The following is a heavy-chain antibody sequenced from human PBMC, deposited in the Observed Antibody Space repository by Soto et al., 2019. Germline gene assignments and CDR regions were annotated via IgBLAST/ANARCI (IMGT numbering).Heavy chain of an antibody. V-gene: IGHV4-31*03. CDR3: ARPSMVRGVPFDY. CDR1: GGSISSGGYY. Sequence: QVQLQESGPGLVKPSQTLSLTCTVSGGSISSGGYYWSWIRQHPGKGLEWIGYIYYSGSTYYNPSLKIRVTISVDTSKNQFSLKLSSVTAADTAVYYCARPSMVRGVPFDYWGQGTLVTVSS. J-gene: IGHJ4*02. CDR2: IYYSGST. D-gene: IGHD3-10*01.